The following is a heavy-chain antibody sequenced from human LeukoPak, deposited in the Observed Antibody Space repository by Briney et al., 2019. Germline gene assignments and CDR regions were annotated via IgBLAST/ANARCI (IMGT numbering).Heavy chain of an antibody. D-gene: IGHD2-21*01. V-gene: IGHV3-33*01. Sequence: PGGSLRLSCAASGFTFSSYGMHWVRQAPGKGLEWVAVIWYDGSNKYYADSVKGRFTISRDNSKNTLYLQMNSLRAEDTAVYYCARGYCGGDCYSFDPWGQGTLVTVSS. J-gene: IGHJ5*02. CDR3: ARGYCGGDCYSFDP. CDR1: GFTFSSYG. CDR2: IWYDGSNK.